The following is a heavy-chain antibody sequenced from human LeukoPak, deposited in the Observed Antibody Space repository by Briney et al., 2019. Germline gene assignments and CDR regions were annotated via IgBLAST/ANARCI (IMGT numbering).Heavy chain of an antibody. CDR3: ATVVTMMVEGGGY. D-gene: IGHD3-22*01. Sequence: MAGGSLRLSCAASGFSLNRHSSNCVRQAPGKGLEWVSSISSSSSYIYYADSVKGRFTISRDNAKNSLYLQMNSLRAEDTAVYSCATVVTMMVEGGGYWGQGTLVTVSS. CDR1: GFSLNRHS. J-gene: IGHJ4*02. V-gene: IGHV3-21*01. CDR2: ISSSSSYI.